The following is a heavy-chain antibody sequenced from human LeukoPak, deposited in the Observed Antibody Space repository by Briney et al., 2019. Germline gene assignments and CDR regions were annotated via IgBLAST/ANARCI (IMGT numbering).Heavy chain of an antibody. CDR1: GGSISSYF. D-gene: IGHD2-2*01. Sequence: SETLSLTCTVSGGSISSYFWTWIRQPPGKGPEWIGYIYYSGSTNYIPSLKSRVTMSVDTSKNQFSLKLSSVTAADTAVYYCARVGPIVVVPTWDYYYMDVWGKGTTVTVSS. CDR3: ARVGPIVVVPTWDYYYMDV. V-gene: IGHV4-59*12. J-gene: IGHJ6*03. CDR2: IYYSGST.